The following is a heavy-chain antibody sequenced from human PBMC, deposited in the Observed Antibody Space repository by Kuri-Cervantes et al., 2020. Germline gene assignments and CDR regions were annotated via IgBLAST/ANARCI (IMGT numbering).Heavy chain of an antibody. CDR1: GYTFTGYY. Sequence: ASVKVSCKASGYTFTGYYMHWVRQAPGQGLEWMGWINPNSGGTNYAQKFQGRVTMTRDTSISTAYMELSRLRSDDTAVYYCARVAAAAGIGGMDVWSQGTTGTVSS. D-gene: IGHD6-13*01. J-gene: IGHJ6*02. CDR3: ARVAAAAGIGGMDV. CDR2: INPNSGGT. V-gene: IGHV1-2*02.